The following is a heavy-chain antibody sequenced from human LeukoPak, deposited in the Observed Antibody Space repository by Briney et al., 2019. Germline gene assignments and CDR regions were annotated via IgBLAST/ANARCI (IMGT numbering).Heavy chain of an antibody. J-gene: IGHJ4*02. CDR2: ISSSSSYI. CDR1: GSTFSSYS. Sequence: GGSLRLSCAASGSTFSSYSMNWVRQAPGKGLEWVSSISSSSSYIYYADSVKGRFTISRDNAKNSLYLQMNSLRAEDTAVYYCARAEDGSGSYYSGIDWGQGTLVTVSS. CDR3: ARAEDGSGSYYSGID. V-gene: IGHV3-21*01. D-gene: IGHD3-10*01.